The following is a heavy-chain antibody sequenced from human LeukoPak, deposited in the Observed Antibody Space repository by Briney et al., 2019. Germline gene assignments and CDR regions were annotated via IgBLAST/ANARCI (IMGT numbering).Heavy chain of an antibody. V-gene: IGHV4-34*01. D-gene: IGHD6-6*01. Sequence: PSETLSLTCAVYGGSFSGYYWSWIRQPPGEGVEWIGEINHSGSTNYNPSLKSRVTISIDTSKNQFSLKLSSVTAADTAVYYCAREAARGVSPWGQGTLVTVSS. CDR3: AREAARGVSP. J-gene: IGHJ5*02. CDR1: GGSFSGYY. CDR2: INHSGST.